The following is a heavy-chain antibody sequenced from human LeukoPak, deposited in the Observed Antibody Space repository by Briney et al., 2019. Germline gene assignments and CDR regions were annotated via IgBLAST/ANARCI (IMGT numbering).Heavy chain of an antibody. Sequence: GGSLRLSCAASGLTFSSYSMDWIRQAPGKGLEWVSYISSSSSYTNYADSVKGRFTISRDNAKNSLYLQMNSLRAEDTAVYYCARGNLRFDYWGQGTLVTVSS. CDR1: GLTFSSYS. V-gene: IGHV3-21*05. CDR2: ISSSSSYT. CDR3: ARGNLRFDY. J-gene: IGHJ4*02. D-gene: IGHD1-14*01.